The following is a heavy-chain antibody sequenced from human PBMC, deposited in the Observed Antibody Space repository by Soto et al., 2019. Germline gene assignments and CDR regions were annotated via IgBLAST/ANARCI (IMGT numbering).Heavy chain of an antibody. Sequence: SETLSLTCAVYGGSFSGYYWSWIRQPPGKGLEWIGEINHSGSTNYNPSLKSRVTISVDTSKNQFSLKLSSVTAADTAVYYCAVDYGDNWFDPWGQGTLVTVSS. D-gene: IGHD4-17*01. J-gene: IGHJ5*02. V-gene: IGHV4-34*01. CDR2: INHSGST. CDR3: AVDYGDNWFDP. CDR1: GGSFSGYY.